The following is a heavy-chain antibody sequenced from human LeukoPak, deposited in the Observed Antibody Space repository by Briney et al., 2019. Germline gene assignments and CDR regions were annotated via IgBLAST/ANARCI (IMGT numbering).Heavy chain of an antibody. CDR3: ARDLHGFRGEFDY. CDR2: TYYKSKWYN. J-gene: IGHJ4*02. V-gene: IGHV6-1*01. CDR1: GDSVSSNSVI. D-gene: IGHD3-10*01. Sequence: SQTLSLTCAISGDSVSSNSVIWNWIRQSPSRGLEWLGRTYYKSKWYNDYATSVQSRITINSDTSRNQFSLQLNSVTPEDTAVYYCARDLHGFRGEFDYWGQGTLVTVSS.